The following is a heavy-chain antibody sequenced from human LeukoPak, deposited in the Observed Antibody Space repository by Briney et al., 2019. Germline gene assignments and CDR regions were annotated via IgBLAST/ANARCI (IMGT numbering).Heavy chain of an antibody. CDR1: GYTFTSYD. CDR2: INPNSRNT. D-gene: IGHD3-22*01. CDR3: ARVYSDSSGYYVQGFDY. V-gene: IGHV1-8*01. J-gene: IGHJ4*02. Sequence: ASVKVSCKASGYTFTSYDINWVRHAAGQGLEWVGWINPNSRNTGYAQKFQVRVTMTMNTAISTAYMELSSLRSDDTAVYYCARVYSDSSGYYVQGFDYWGQGTLVTVSS.